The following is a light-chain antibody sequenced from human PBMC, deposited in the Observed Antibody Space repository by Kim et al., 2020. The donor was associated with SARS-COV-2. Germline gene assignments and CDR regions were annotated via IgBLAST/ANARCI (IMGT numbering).Light chain of an antibody. CDR3: SSYASSTSYV. V-gene: IGLV2-14*03. CDR1: SSDVGGYDY. J-gene: IGLJ1*01. CDR2: HVI. Sequence: GRSITISWTGTSSDVGGYDYVYWYQQHPGKAPILIIYHVINRPSGVSNRFSGSKSGNTASLTISGLQAADEADYYCSSYASSTSYVFGTGTKVTVL.